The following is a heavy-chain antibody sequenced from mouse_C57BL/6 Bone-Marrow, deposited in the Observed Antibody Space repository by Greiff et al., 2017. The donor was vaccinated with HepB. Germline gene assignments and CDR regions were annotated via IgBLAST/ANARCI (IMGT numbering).Heavy chain of an antibody. CDR1: GYTFTSYT. CDR2: INPSSGYT. V-gene: IGHV1-4*01. Sequence: VKLQESGAELARPGASVKMSCKASGYTFTSYTMHWVKQRPGQGLEWIGYINPSSGYTKYNQKFKDKATLTADKSSSTAYMQLSSLTSEDSAVYYCARYTRRDYAMDYWGQGTSVTVSS. D-gene: IGHD3-3*01. CDR3: ARYTRRDYAMDY. J-gene: IGHJ4*01.